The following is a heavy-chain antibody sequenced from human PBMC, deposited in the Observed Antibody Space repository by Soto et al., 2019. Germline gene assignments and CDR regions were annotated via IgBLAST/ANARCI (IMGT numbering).Heavy chain of an antibody. J-gene: IGHJ6*02. CDR2: INPNSGDT. CDR1: GSTFTGYH. V-gene: IGHV1-2*04. D-gene: IGHD2-8*01. CDR3: ARGDSTDCSNGVCSFFYNHDMDV. Sequence: ASVKVYCKASGSTFTGYHIHWVRQAPGQGLEWMGWINPNSGDTIYALRFQGWVTMTTDTSISTASMELTRLTSDDTAIYYCARGDSTDCSNGVCSFFYNHDMDVWGQGTTVNVSS.